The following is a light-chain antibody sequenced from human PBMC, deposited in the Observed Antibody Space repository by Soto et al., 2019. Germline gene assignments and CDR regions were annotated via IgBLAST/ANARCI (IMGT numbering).Light chain of an antibody. CDR2: RGS. Sequence: EVVLTQSPGTLSLSPGERATLSCRASQSIRGNELAWYQQKPGEAPRLLIYRGSSRATGIPDRFSGRGSGRDFTLTISRLQPEDFAVYYCQDYGTSAPWTFGQGTKVEIK. CDR3: QDYGTSAPWT. V-gene: IGKV3-20*01. J-gene: IGKJ1*01. CDR1: QSIRGNE.